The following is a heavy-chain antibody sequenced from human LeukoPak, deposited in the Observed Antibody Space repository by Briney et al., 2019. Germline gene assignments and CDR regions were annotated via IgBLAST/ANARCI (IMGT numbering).Heavy chain of an antibody. CDR1: GGTFSSYT. D-gene: IGHD6-6*01. V-gene: IGHV1-69*02. J-gene: IGHJ6*03. CDR3: ARGSLIAAYVYYYYYMDV. Sequence: SVKVSCKASGGTFSSYTISWVRQAPGQGLEWMGRIIPILGIANYAQKFQGRVTITADKSTRTAYMELSSLRSEDTAVYYCARGSLIAAYVYYYYYMDVWGKGTTVSVSS. CDR2: IIPILGIA.